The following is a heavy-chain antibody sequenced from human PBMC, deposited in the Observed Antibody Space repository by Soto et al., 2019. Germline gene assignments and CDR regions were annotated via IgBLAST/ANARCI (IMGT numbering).Heavy chain of an antibody. CDR2: IYPSDSDT. Sequence: GGSLRLSCAASGYNFAGYWIAWVRQMPGKGLELMGIIYPSDSDTRYRPSFQGQVTISADKSISSAYLQWSSLRASDTAMYYCARGGVSTRTFDYWGQGTPVTVSS. V-gene: IGHV5-51*01. CDR3: ARGGVSTRTFDY. J-gene: IGHJ4*02. D-gene: IGHD3-3*01. CDR1: GYNFAGYW.